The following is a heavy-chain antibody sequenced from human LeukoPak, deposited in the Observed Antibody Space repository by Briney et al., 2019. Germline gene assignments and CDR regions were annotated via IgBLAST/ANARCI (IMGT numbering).Heavy chain of an antibody. D-gene: IGHD3-10*01. CDR3: ARVYGSGTSRGFDP. J-gene: IGHJ5*02. V-gene: IGHV4-30-4*08. CDR1: GGSISSVDYY. CDR2: IYYTGNT. Sequence: SQTLSLTCTVSGGSISSVDYYWRWIRRPPGTDLECIGYIYYTGNTYYNPSLKSRVTISVDTSKNQFSLKLSSVTAADTAVYYCARVYGSGTSRGFDPWGQGTLVTVSS.